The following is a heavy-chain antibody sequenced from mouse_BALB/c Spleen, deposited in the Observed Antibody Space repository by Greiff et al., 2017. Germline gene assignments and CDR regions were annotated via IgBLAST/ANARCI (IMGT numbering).Heavy chain of an antibody. Sequence: EVKVVESGGGLVQPGGSLRLSCATSGFTFTDYYMSWVRQPPGKALEWLGFIRNKANGYTTEYSASVKGRFTISRDNSQSILYLQMNTLRAEDSATYYCARRATGSYYFDYWGQGTTLTVSS. D-gene: IGHD4-1*01. V-gene: IGHV7-3*02. J-gene: IGHJ2*01. CDR3: ARRATGSYYFDY. CDR1: GFTFTDYY. CDR2: IRNKANGYTT.